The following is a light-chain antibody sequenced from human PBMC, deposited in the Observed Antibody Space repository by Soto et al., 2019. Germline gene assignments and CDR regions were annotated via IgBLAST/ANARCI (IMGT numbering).Light chain of an antibody. J-gene: IGLJ1*01. V-gene: IGLV2-8*01. CDR1: SSDVGAYNY. CDR3: SSYAGTSNFYV. Sequence: QSALTQPPSASGSPGRSVTISCTGTSSDVGAYNYVSWYQQHPGKAPKLMIYEVNKRPSGVPDRFSGSKSGDTASLTVSGLQADDEADYYCSSYAGTSNFYVFGTGTKVTVL. CDR2: EVN.